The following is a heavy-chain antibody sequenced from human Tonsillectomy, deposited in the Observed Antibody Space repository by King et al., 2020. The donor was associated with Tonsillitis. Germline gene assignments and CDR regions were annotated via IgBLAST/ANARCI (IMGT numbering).Heavy chain of an antibody. Sequence: QLVQSGAEVKKPGASVKVSCTASGYTFTSNYMHWVRQAPGQGPEWMGLINPSDGSTNYAQKFQARISMTRDTSSSTVYMELSSLRSEDTAVYFCATQGRGTWGLTMVRTWRSPHYLDYWGQGTPVTVSS. CDR3: ATQGRGTWGLTMVRTWRSPHYLDY. J-gene: IGHJ4*02. CDR2: INPSDGST. CDR1: GYTFTSNY. D-gene: IGHD3-10*01. V-gene: IGHV1-46*03.